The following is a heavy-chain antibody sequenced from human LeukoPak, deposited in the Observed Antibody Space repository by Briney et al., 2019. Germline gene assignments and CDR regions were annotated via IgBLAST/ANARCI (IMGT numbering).Heavy chain of an antibody. CDR1: GFTLTSHW. Sequence: GGSLRLSCAASGFTLTSHWMHWVRAAPGKGLVWVSRTNGDGSNTTYADSVKGRLSISRDDAKNTLYLKMNSLSAEDTAVYHCARSKSWYSTDACDIWGQGTMHPVSS. CDR3: ARSKSWYSTDACDI. V-gene: IGHV3-74*03. J-gene: IGHJ3*02. CDR2: TNGDGSNT. D-gene: IGHD2-15*01.